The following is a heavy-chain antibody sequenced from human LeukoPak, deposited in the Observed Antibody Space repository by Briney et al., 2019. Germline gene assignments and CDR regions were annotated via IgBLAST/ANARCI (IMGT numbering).Heavy chain of an antibody. CDR2: IIPIFGTA. J-gene: IGHJ4*02. CDR1: GGTFSSYA. Sequence: SVKVSCKASGGTFSSYAISWVRQAPGQGLEWMGGIIPIFGTANYAQKLQGRVTITADESTSTAYMELSSLRSEDTAVYYCARDGYSSSWYDYWGQGTLVTVSS. D-gene: IGHD6-13*01. CDR3: ARDGYSSSWYDY. V-gene: IGHV1-69*13.